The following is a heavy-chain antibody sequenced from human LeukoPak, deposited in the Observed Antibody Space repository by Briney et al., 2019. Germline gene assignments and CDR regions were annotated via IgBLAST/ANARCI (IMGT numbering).Heavy chain of an antibody. J-gene: IGHJ6*03. Sequence: SETLSLTCTVSGGSISSSTYYWGWIRQPPGKGLEWIGNIHYSGNTYYNPSLKSRVTISVDTSKNQFSLKLSSVTAADTAVYYCARDRGPGNCSGGSCYPGFGYYYYMDVWGKGTTVTVSS. D-gene: IGHD2-15*01. CDR2: IHYSGNT. CDR3: ARDRGPGNCSGGSCYPGFGYYYYMDV. V-gene: IGHV4-39*07. CDR1: GGSISSSTYY.